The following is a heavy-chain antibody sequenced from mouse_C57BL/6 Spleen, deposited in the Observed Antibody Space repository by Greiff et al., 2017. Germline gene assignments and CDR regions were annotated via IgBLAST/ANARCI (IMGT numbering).Heavy chain of an antibody. V-gene: IGHV5-16*01. CDR1: GFTFSDYY. D-gene: IGHD2-4*01. CDR2: INYDGSST. Sequence: EVQLQESEGGLVQPGSSMKLSCTASGFTFSDYYMAWVRQVPEKGLEWVANINYDGSSTYYLDSLKSRFIISRDNAKNILYLQMSSLKSEDTATYYCARRDDYERYFDVWGTGTTVTVSS. CDR3: ARRDDYERYFDV. J-gene: IGHJ1*03.